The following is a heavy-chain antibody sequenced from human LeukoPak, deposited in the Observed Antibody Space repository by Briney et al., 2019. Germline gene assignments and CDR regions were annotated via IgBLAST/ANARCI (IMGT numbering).Heavy chain of an antibody. Sequence: ASVKVSCKTSGYTFTDYYLHWVRQAPGQGLEWMGWSNPNTGGTHYAQKFQGRVTMTRDTSFSTTYMELSRLRSDDTAVYYCAREKGPYSGRYFDFWGQGTLVTVSS. CDR3: AREKGPYSGRYFDF. CDR2: SNPNTGGT. CDR1: GYTFTDYY. D-gene: IGHD2-15*01. V-gene: IGHV1-2*02. J-gene: IGHJ4*02.